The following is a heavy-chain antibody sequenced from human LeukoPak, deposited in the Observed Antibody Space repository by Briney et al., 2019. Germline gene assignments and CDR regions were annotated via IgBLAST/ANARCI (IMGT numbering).Heavy chain of an antibody. CDR2: ISYDGSNK. CDR3: ARDDSGSYYPPDY. J-gene: IGHJ4*02. V-gene: IGHV3-30-3*01. CDR1: GFTFSSYA. Sequence: GRSLRLSCAASGFTFSSYAMHWVRQAPGKGLEWVAVISYDGSNKYYADSVKGRFTISRDSSKNTLYLQMNSLRAEDTAVYYCARDDSGSYYPPDYWGQGTLVTVS. D-gene: IGHD1-26*01.